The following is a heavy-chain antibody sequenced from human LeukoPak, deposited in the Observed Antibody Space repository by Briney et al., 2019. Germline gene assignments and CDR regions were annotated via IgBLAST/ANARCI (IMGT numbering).Heavy chain of an antibody. CDR3: ARDLGYYGSGTFDP. J-gene: IGHJ5*02. CDR2: INHSGST. D-gene: IGHD3-10*01. CDR1: GGSFSGYY. Sequence: SETLSLTCAVYGGSFSGYYWSWIRQPPGKGLEWIGEINHSGSTNYNPSRKSRVTISVDTSKNQFSLKLRSVTAADTAVYYCARDLGYYGSGTFDPWAREAWSPSPQ. V-gene: IGHV4-34*01.